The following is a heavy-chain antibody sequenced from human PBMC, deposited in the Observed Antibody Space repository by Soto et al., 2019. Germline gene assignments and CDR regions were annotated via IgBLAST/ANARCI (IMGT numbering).Heavy chain of an antibody. Sequence: QVQLVESGGGVVQPGRSLRLSCAASGFTFTSYGFHWVRQVPGKGLEWVTFISDDGSRYFYTDSVKGRFTISRDTSKNALYLQMNSLRAEDTAVYYCARVRGSSDARGGDAFDISGQGTIVTVSS. J-gene: IGHJ3*02. CDR3: ARVRGSSDARGGDAFDI. CDR2: ISDDGSRY. D-gene: IGHD2-15*01. V-gene: IGHV3-30-3*01. CDR1: GFTFTSYG.